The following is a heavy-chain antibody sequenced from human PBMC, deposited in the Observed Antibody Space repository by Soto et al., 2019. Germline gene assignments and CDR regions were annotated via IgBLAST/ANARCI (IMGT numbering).Heavy chain of an antibody. D-gene: IGHD2-15*01. CDR3: ARDLDMYGMDV. CDR1: GFTFIDYY. J-gene: IGHJ6*02. CDR2: IGSSSSYT. Sequence: WGSLRLSCAASGFTFIDYYIIFIRQSPGKWLEWVSYIGSSSSYTNYADSVKGRFTISRDNAKNSLYLQMNSLRAEDTAVYYCARDLDMYGMDVWGQGTTVTVSS. V-gene: IGHV3-11*06.